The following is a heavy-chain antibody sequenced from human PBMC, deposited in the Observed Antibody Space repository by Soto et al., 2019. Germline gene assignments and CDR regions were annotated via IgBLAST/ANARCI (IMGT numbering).Heavy chain of an antibody. Sequence: QVQLQESGPGLVKPSQTLSLSCTVSGGSMSSGGYYWSWIRQHPGKGLEWIGYISNSGSTYYNPPLRGRVTMSVATSKTQFSLNLSSVTAADTAVYYCARAERTGTTTVDSWGQGTLVTVSS. CDR2: ISNSGST. V-gene: IGHV4-31*03. J-gene: IGHJ4*02. CDR3: ARAERTGTTTVDS. CDR1: GGSMSSGGYY. D-gene: IGHD1-1*01.